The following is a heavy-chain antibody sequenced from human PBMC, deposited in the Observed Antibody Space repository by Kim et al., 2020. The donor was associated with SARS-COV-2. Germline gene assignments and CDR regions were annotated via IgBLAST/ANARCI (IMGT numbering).Heavy chain of an antibody. CDR1: GYSFTSYW. J-gene: IGHJ6*02. CDR3: ARHGAAEHYYYYGMDV. V-gene: IGHV5-10-1*01. D-gene: IGHD6-13*01. CDR2: IDLSDSYT. Sequence: GESLKISCKGSGYSFTSYWISWVRQMPGKGLEWMGRIDLSDSYTNYSPSFQGHVTISADKSISTAYLQWRSLKASDTAMYYCARHGAAEHYYYYGMDVWGQGTTVTVSS.